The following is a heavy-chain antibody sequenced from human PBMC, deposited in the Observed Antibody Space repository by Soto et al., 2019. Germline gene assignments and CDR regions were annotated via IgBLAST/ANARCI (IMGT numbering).Heavy chain of an antibody. CDR2: ISGSGGST. Sequence: EVQLLESGGGLVQPGGSLRLSCAASGFTFSSYAMSWVRQAPGKGLEWVSAISGSGGSTYYADSVKGRFTISRDNSKNTMHLQMNSLRAEDTAVYYCANPAFLEWLPDYYYYYMDVWGKGTTVTVSS. CDR3: ANPAFLEWLPDYYYYYMDV. J-gene: IGHJ6*03. D-gene: IGHD3-3*01. V-gene: IGHV3-23*01. CDR1: GFTFSSYA.